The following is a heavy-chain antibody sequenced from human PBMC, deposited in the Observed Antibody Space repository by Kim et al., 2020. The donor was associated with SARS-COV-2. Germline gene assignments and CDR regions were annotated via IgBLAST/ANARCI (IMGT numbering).Heavy chain of an antibody. Sequence: ASVKVSCKASGYTFTSYYMHWVRQAPGQGLEWMGIINTSGGSTSYAQKFQGRVTMTRDTSTSTVYMELSSLRSEDTAVYYCARDGDSSSWGSYYYYYYGMDVWGQGTTVTVSS. J-gene: IGHJ6*02. D-gene: IGHD6-13*01. CDR2: INTSGGST. V-gene: IGHV1-46*01. CDR1: GYTFTSYY. CDR3: ARDGDSSSWGSYYYYYYGMDV.